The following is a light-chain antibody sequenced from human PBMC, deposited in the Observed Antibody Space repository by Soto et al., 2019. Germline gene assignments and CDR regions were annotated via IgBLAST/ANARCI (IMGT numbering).Light chain of an antibody. J-gene: IGLJ1*01. V-gene: IGLV2-23*01. CDR1: SSDVGTYNL. CDR3: CSYASAGYV. CDR2: EGS. Sequence: QSVLTQPASVSGSPGQSITISCTGTSSDVGTYNLVSWYQQHPGKAPKLMIYEGSKRPSGVSNRFSGSKSGNTASLTISGLQAEDEADYYCCSYASAGYVIGNGAKVTV.